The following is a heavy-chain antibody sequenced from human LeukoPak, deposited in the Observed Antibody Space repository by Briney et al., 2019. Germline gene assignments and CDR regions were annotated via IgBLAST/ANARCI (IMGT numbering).Heavy chain of an antibody. CDR3: ARGGIVGAKAPFDY. V-gene: IGHV3-30-3*01. Sequence: GGSLRLSCAASGFTFSSYAMHWVRQAPGKGLEWVAVISYDGSNKYYADSVKGRFTISRDNSKNTLYLQMNSLRAEDTAVYYCARGGIVGAKAPFDYWGQGTLVTVSS. CDR2: ISYDGSNK. CDR1: GFTFSSYA. D-gene: IGHD1-26*01. J-gene: IGHJ4*02.